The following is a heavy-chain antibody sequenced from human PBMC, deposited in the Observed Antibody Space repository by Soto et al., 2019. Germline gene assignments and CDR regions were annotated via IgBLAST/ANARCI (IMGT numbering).Heavy chain of an antibody. CDR2: IYPGDSDT. CDR3: ARRLAAAGTFSDYYYRDV. D-gene: IGHD6-13*01. CDR1: GYSFTSYW. J-gene: IGHJ6*03. Sequence: GESLKISWKGSGYSFTSYWIGWVRQMPGKGLEWMGIIYPGDSDTRYSPSFQGQVTISADKSISTAYLQWSSLKASDTAMYYCARRLAAAGTFSDYYYRDVWGKGTTVTVSS. V-gene: IGHV5-51*01.